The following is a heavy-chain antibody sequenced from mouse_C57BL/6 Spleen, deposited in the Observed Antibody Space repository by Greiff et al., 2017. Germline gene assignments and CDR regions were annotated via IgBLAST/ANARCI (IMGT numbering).Heavy chain of an antibody. J-gene: IGHJ2*01. CDR2: INPGSGGT. D-gene: IGHD2-4*01. V-gene: IGHV1-54*01. Sequence: QVKLQQSGAELVRPGTSVKVSCKASGYAFTNYLIEWVKQRPGQGLEWIGVINPGSGGTNYNEKFKGKATLTADKSSSTAYMQLSSLTSEDSAVSFCSREGDYASPLDYWGQGTTLTVSS. CDR1: GYAFTNYL. CDR3: SREGDYASPLDY.